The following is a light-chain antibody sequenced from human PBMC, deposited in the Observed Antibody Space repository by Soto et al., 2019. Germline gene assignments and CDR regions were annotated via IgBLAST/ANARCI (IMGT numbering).Light chain of an antibody. CDR2: EVS. V-gene: IGLV2-14*01. CDR3: SSYTSSSTPVV. J-gene: IGLJ2*01. Sequence: QSALTQPASVSGSPGQSITISCTGTSSAVGGYNYVSWYQQHPGKAPKLMIYEVSNRPSGVSNRFSGSKSGNTASLTISGLQAEDEAEYYCSSYTSSSTPVVFGGGTQLTVL. CDR1: SSAVGGYNY.